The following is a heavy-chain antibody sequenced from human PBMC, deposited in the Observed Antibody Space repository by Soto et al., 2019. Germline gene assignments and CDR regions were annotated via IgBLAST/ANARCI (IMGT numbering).Heavy chain of an antibody. J-gene: IGHJ4*02. D-gene: IGHD1-26*01. CDR1: DDTIVSTRW. CDR3: TRQGGASPLDN. V-gene: IGHV4-4*01. Sequence: QVQLQESGPELVKPPETLSLTCAVSDDTIVSTRWWSWVRQPPGKGLEWIRESYHTVTTNYNPSLKSRVKSSIHTTKNQLSINLTSVTAADTGVYFLTRQGGASPLDNWRQGTLATVSS. CDR2: SYHTVTT.